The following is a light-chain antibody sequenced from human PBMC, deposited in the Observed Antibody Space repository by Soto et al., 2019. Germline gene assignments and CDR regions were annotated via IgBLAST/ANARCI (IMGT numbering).Light chain of an antibody. CDR3: QSYDSSLSGYV. V-gene: IGLV1-40*01. Sequence: QSALTQPPSVSGASGQRVTISCTGSSSNIGAGYDVHWYQQLPGTAPKLLIYGNSNRPSGVPDRFSGSKSGTSASLAITGLQAEDEADYYCQSYDSSLSGYVFGTGTKVPV. CDR2: GNS. J-gene: IGLJ1*01. CDR1: SSNIGAGYD.